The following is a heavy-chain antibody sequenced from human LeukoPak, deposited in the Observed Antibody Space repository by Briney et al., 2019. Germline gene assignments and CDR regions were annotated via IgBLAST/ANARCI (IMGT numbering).Heavy chain of an antibody. CDR3: ARQSGGYDDYYYYYYMDV. J-gene: IGHJ6*03. CDR1: GYTFTGYY. D-gene: IGHD5-12*01. V-gene: IGHV1-18*04. Sequence: GASVKVSCKASGYTFTGYYMHWVRQAPGQGLEWMGWISAYNGNTNYAQKLQGRVTMTTDTSTSTAYMELRSLRSDDTAVYYCARQSGGYDDYYYYYYMDVWGKGTTVTISS. CDR2: ISAYNGNT.